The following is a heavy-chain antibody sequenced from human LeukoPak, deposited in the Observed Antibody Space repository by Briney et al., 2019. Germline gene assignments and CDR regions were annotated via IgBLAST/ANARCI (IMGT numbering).Heavy chain of an antibody. CDR1: GFSFRNYG. V-gene: IGHV3-33*01. D-gene: IGHD3-22*01. Sequence: GRSLKLSCAASGFSFRNYGFLWVRQAPGKGLEWVAVIWSDGSKDYYADSVQGRFSVSRDDSKNTVFLQMNSLRPEDTAVYSCARDTDTSSHYSRLDPWGQGTLVTVSS. CDR3: ARDTDTSSHYSRLDP. CDR2: IWSDGSKD. J-gene: IGHJ5*02.